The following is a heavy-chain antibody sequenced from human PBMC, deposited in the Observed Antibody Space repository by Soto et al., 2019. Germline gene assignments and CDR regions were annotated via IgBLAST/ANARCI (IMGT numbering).Heavy chain of an antibody. CDR2: IIPIFGTA. Sequence: ASVKVSCKASGCTFNTYAISWVRQAPGQGLEWMGGIIPIFGTANYAQKFQGRVTITADKSTSTVYMELSSLRSEDTAVYYCAREGETAMVKRTDAFDIWGQGTMVTVSS. J-gene: IGHJ3*02. V-gene: IGHV1-69*06. D-gene: IGHD5-18*01. CDR3: AREGETAMVKRTDAFDI. CDR1: GCTFNTYA.